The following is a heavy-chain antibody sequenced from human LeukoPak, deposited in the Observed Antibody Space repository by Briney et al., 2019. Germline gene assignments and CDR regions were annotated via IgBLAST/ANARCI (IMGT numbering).Heavy chain of an antibody. CDR1: GGSFSGYY. Sequence: SETLSLTCTVYGGSFSGYYWSWIRQPPGKGLEWIGEINHSGSTNYNPSLKSRVTISVDTSKNQFSLKLSSVTAADTAVYYCARVVWTLMGAYDYWGQGTLVTVSS. D-gene: IGHD1-26*01. CDR2: INHSGST. J-gene: IGHJ4*02. CDR3: ARVVWTLMGAYDY. V-gene: IGHV4-34*01.